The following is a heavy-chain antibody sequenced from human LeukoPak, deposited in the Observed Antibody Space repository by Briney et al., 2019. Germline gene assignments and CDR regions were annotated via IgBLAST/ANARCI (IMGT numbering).Heavy chain of an antibody. CDR2: IYYSGST. V-gene: IGHV4-59*01. J-gene: IGHJ5*02. CDR1: GVSINGYH. Sequence: PSETLSLKCTGSGVSINGYHWGWLRPPPGKGLEGIGYIYYSGSTNYNHYLQSRVTIAVNTSKNQFSLGLRSVSAVDTAVYDCASLGGCSTTKCYVHWFDPWGQGTVVSVPA. D-gene: IGHD2-2*01. CDR3: ASLGGCSTTKCYVHWFDP.